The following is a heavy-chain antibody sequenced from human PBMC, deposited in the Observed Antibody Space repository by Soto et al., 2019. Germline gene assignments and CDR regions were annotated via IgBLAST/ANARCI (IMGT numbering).Heavy chain of an antibody. CDR2: INHSGST. J-gene: IGHJ1*01. CDR3: ARARWRIAAAGTGYFQH. Sequence: PSETLSLTCAVYGGSFSGYYWSWIRQPPGKGLEWIGEINHSGSTNYNPSLKSRVTISVDTSKNQFSLKLSSVTAADTAVYYCARARWRIAAAGTGYFQHWGQGTLVTVSS. D-gene: IGHD6-13*01. V-gene: IGHV4-34*01. CDR1: GGSFSGYY.